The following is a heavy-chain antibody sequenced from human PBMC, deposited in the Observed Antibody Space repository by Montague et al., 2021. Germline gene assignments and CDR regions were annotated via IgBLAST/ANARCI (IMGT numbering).Heavy chain of an antibody. D-gene: IGHD1-26*01. V-gene: IGHV4-4*07. CDR1: GDSINTYS. CDR3: ARDTVGASGYFYYYYMDV. CDR2: LSNGGST. Sequence: SETLYLTCTVFGDSINTYSWSWIRQPAGKGLEWIGRLSNGGSTNSNPSLKSRVSMSVDTSKNQFSLKLSSVTAADTAVYFCARDTVGASGYFYYYYMDVWGRGTTATVSS. J-gene: IGHJ6*03.